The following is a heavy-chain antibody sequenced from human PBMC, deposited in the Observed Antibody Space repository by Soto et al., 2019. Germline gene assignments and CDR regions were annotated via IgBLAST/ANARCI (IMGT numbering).Heavy chain of an antibody. J-gene: IGHJ4*02. CDR3: ARVYCSGGSCYSPGDY. V-gene: IGHV1-46*01. CDR1: GYTFTSYY. CDR2: INPSGGST. Sequence: QVQLVQSGAEVKKPGASVKVSCKASGYTFTSYYMHWVRQAPGQGLEWMGIINPSGGSTSYAQKFQGRVTMTRDTSTSTVYVELSSLRSEDTAVYYCARVYCSGGSCYSPGDYWGQGTLVTVSS. D-gene: IGHD2-15*01.